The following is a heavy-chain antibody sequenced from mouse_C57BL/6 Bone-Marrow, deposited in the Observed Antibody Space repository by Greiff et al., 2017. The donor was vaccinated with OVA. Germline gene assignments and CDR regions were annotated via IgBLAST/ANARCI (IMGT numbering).Heavy chain of an antibody. CDR1: GFTFSSYA. J-gene: IGHJ2*01. Sequence: EVKLVESGGGLVKPGGSLKLSCAASGFTFSSYAMSWVRQTPEKRLEWVATISDGGSYTYYPDTVKGRFTISRDNAKNNLYLQMSHLKSEDTAMYYCARDTYYSNPYYFDYWGQGTTLTVSS. V-gene: IGHV5-4*01. CDR3: ARDTYYSNPYYFDY. CDR2: ISDGGSYT. D-gene: IGHD2-5*01.